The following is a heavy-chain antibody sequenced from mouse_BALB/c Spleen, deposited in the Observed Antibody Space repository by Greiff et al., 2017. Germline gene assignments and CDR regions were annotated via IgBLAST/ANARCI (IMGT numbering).Heavy chain of an antibody. J-gene: IGHJ2*01. V-gene: IGHV5-6-5*01. D-gene: IGHD1-1*01. CDR1: GFTFSSYA. CDR2: ISSGGST. CDR3: ARGEGVITTYFDY. Sequence: EVKLQESGGGLVKPGGSLKLSCAASGFTFSSYAMSWVRQTPEKRLEWVASISSGGSTYYPDSVKGRFTISRDNARNILYLQMSSLRSEDTAMYYCARGEGVITTYFDYWGQGTTLTVSS.